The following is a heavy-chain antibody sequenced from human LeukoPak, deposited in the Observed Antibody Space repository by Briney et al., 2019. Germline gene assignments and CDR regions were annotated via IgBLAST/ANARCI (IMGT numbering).Heavy chain of an antibody. J-gene: IGHJ4*02. V-gene: IGHV4-61*02. CDR1: GGSVSSGDYY. CDR3: ARDGSPGI. D-gene: IGHD3-10*01. CDR2: IYTSGST. Sequence: SQTLSLTCTVSGGSVSSGDYYWSWIRQPAGKGLEWIGRIYTSGSTSYSPSLKSRVTISLDTSKNQFSLRLSSVTAADTAVYYCARDGSPGIWGQGTLVTVSS.